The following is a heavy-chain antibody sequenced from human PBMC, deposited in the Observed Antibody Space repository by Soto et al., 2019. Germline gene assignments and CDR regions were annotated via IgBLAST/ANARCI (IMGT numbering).Heavy chain of an antibody. CDR1: GNTVPNYA. CDR3: ARTAGPTPFDP. V-gene: IGHV1-3*01. J-gene: IGHJ5*02. Sequence: GASVKVSCKASGNTVPNYAIHWVRQAPGQRLEWMGWITAGNGNTKYSQKFQGRVTITRDTSASTVYMELNSLTSEDTAVYYCARTAGPTPFDPWGQGTPVTVSS. D-gene: IGHD6-19*01. CDR2: ITAGNGNT.